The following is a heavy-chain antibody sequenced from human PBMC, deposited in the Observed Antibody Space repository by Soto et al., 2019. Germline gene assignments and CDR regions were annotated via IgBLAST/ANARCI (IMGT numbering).Heavy chain of an antibody. CDR3: ARRRGSGNYFIDL. CDR2: ISSGTDT. CDR1: GFTFSNSD. D-gene: IGHD3-10*01. J-gene: IGHJ4*02. Sequence: EVQLLGSGGGLVQLGGSLRLSCAASGFTFSNSDMVWVRQAPGKGLEWVSTISSGTDTYYADSVKGRFTISRDNSRDTLFLQVNNLRAEDTALYYCARRRGSGNYFIDLWGQGTLVTVSS. V-gene: IGHV3-23*01.